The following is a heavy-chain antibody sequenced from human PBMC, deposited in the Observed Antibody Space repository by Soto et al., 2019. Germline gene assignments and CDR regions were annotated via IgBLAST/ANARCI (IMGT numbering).Heavy chain of an antibody. CDR3: AAGGGLPRYY. CDR2: IYHSGST. J-gene: IGHJ4*02. V-gene: IGHV4-30-2*01. CDR1: GGSISSGGYS. Sequence: QLQLQESGSGLVKPSQTLSLTCAVSGGSISSGGYSWSWIRQPPGKGLEWIGYIYHSGSTYYNPSPKSTVTISVDRSKNQFSLKLSSVTAADTAVYSCAAGGGLPRYYWGQGTLVTVSS. D-gene: IGHD5-12*01.